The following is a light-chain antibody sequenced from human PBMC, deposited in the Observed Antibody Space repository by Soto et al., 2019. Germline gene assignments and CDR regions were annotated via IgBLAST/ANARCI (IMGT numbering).Light chain of an antibody. V-gene: IGKV1-39*01. J-gene: IGKJ1*01. CDR3: QQSYTTPWT. Sequence: DIQMTQSPSSLSASMGDRITITCRASQSISDHLNWYQQKLGQAPKLLIYGASSLQSGVPFRFSGSGSGTDFTLTISSLQPEDFATYYCQQSYTTPWTFGQGTKVEIK. CDR2: GAS. CDR1: QSISDH.